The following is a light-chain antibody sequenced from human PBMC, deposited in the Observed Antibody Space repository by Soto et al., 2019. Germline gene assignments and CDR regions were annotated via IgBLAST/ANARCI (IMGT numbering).Light chain of an antibody. CDR3: QQYYSTSTT. CDR2: WAS. Sequence: DIVRTQSPDSLAVSLGERATINCKSSQSVLYSSNNKNYLAWYQQKPGQPPKLLIYWASTRESGVPDRFSGSGSGTDFTLTISSLQAEDVAVYYCQQYYSTSTTFGQGTKLEIK. J-gene: IGKJ2*01. CDR1: QSVLYSSNNKNY. V-gene: IGKV4-1*01.